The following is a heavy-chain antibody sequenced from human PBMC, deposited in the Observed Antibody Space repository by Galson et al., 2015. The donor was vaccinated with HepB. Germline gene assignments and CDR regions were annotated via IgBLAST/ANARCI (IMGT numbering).Heavy chain of an antibody. D-gene: IGHD3-9*01. J-gene: IGHJ6*02. CDR2: IYHSGST. CDR1: GGSISSSDW. Sequence: ETLSLTCAVSGGSISSSDWWSWVRQPPGKGLEWIGEIYHSGSTNYNPSLKSRVTISVDKSKNQFSLKLSSVTAADTAVYYCARGYDIYCYGMDVWGQGTTVTVSS. CDR3: ARGYDIYCYGMDV. V-gene: IGHV4-4*02.